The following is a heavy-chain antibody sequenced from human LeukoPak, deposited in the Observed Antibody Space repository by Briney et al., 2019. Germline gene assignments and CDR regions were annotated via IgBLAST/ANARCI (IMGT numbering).Heavy chain of an antibody. J-gene: IGHJ4*02. CDR3: AREGGFYRPLDY. V-gene: IGHV4-4*02. D-gene: IGHD3-3*01. Sequence: SETLSLTCGVSGGSVINTNWWTWVRQPPGKGLEWIGEVHLDGRTNYNPSLGSRLTMSVDVSENQVSLKLTSVTAADTAVYYCAREGGFYRPLDYSGQGTLVTVSS. CDR1: GGSVINTNW. CDR2: VHLDGRT.